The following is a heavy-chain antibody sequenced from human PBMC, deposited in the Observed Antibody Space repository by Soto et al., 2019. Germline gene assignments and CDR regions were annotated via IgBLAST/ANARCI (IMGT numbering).Heavy chain of an antibody. Sequence: GASVKVSCKASGHTFTSYAISWVRQAPGQGLEWMGWISAYNGNTNYAQKLQGRVTMTTDTSTSTAYMELRSLRSDDTAVYYCARLGWDCSGGSCYLNYFDYWGQGTLVTVSS. V-gene: IGHV1-18*01. CDR1: GHTFTSYA. D-gene: IGHD2-15*01. CDR2: ISAYNGNT. CDR3: ARLGWDCSGGSCYLNYFDY. J-gene: IGHJ4*02.